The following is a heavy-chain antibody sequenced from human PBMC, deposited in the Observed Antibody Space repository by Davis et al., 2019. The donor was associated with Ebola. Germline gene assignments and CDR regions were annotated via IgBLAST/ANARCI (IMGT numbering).Heavy chain of an antibody. CDR3: GIQLASDGSMDV. J-gene: IGHJ6*02. D-gene: IGHD5-18*01. CDR1: GFTFSSYS. CDR2: ISSSSSYI. V-gene: IGHV3-21*01. Sequence: GGSLRLSCAASGFTFSSYSMNWVRQAPGKGLEWVSSISSSSSYIYYADSVKGRFTISRDNAKNSLYLQMNSLRAEDTAVYYCGIQLASDGSMDVWGQGTTVTVSS.